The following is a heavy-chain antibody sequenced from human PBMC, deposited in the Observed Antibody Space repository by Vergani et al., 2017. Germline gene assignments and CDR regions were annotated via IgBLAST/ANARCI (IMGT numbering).Heavy chain of an antibody. D-gene: IGHD3-10*01. Sequence: EVQLVQSGAEVKTPGESLKISCKRSGYSFTSYWIGWVRQRPGKGLEWMGIVYPGDSETKYNPSFQGQVTISADKSISTAYLQWRSLRASDTAMYYCARRSSSGSYEDYWGQGTLVTVSS. V-gene: IGHV5-51*03. CDR2: VYPGDSET. CDR3: ARRSSSGSYEDY. CDR1: GYSFTSYW. J-gene: IGHJ4*02.